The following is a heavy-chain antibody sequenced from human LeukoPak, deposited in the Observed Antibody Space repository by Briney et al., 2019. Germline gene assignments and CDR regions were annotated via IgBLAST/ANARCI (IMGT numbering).Heavy chain of an antibody. J-gene: IGHJ5*02. D-gene: IGHD2-2*01. V-gene: IGHV5-51*01. CDR2: IYPGDSDT. CDR3: ARRAVVVPAANNWFDP. Sequence: GESLKISCKGSGYSFTSYWIGWVRQMPGKGLEWMGIIYPGDSDTRYSPSFQGQVTISADKSISTAYLQWSSLKASDTAMYYCARRAVVVPAANNWFDPWGQGTLVTVSS. CDR1: GYSFTSYW.